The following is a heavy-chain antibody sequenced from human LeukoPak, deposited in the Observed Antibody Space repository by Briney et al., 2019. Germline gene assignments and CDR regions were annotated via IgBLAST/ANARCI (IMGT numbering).Heavy chain of an antibody. Sequence: GGSLRLSCAASGFTFSNAWMSWVRQAPGKGLEWVGRIKSKTDGGTTDYAAPVKGRFTISRDDSKNTLYLQMNSLKTEDTAVYYCTTDPGSSWYFFYGRDPAYWGQGTLVTVSS. CDR3: TTDPGSSWYFFYGRDPAY. J-gene: IGHJ4*02. V-gene: IGHV3-15*01. CDR2: IKSKTDGGTT. CDR1: GFTFSNAW. D-gene: IGHD6-13*01.